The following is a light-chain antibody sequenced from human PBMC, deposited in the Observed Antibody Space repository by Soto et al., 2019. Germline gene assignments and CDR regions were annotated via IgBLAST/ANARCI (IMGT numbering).Light chain of an antibody. J-gene: IGKJ1*01. V-gene: IGKV3-20*01. Sequence: EVVLTQSPGTLSLSPGERATLSCRASRTVDGNYLAWYHQKPGQAPRLLIHSASTRAPGIPDRFSASGAGTDFTLTISRLEPEDSAVSYCQQYSASPRTFGPVTKVEIK. CDR3: QQYSASPRT. CDR2: SAS. CDR1: RTVDGNY.